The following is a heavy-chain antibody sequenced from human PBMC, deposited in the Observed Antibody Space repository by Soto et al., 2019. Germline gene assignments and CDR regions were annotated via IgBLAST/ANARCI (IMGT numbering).Heavy chain of an antibody. J-gene: IGHJ6*03. CDR2: IRSKAYGGTT. Sequence: GGSLRLSCTASGFTFGDYAMSWFRQAPGKGLEWVGFIRSKAYGGTTEYAASVKGRFTISRDDSKSIAYLQMNSLKTEDTAVYYCTRGGYCSGGSCWHYYYMDVWGKGTTVTVSS. D-gene: IGHD2-15*01. CDR1: GFTFGDYA. V-gene: IGHV3-49*03. CDR3: TRGGYCSGGSCWHYYYMDV.